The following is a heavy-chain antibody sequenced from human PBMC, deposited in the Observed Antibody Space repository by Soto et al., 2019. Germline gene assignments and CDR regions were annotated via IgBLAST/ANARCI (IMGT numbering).Heavy chain of an antibody. Sequence: QVQLVQSGAEVKKPGASVKVSCKASGYTFTSYGISWVRQAPGQGLEWMGWISAYNGNTNYAQKLQGRVTMTTDTSTSTAYMELRSLRSDDTAVYYCARARYDILTDPATVAFDIWGQGTMVTVSS. J-gene: IGHJ3*02. CDR1: GYTFTSYG. CDR3: ARARYDILTDPATVAFDI. V-gene: IGHV1-18*01. D-gene: IGHD3-9*01. CDR2: ISAYNGNT.